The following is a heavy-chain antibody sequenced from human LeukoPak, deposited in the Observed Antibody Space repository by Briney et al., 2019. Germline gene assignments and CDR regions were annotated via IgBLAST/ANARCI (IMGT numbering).Heavy chain of an antibody. Sequence: SETLSLTCTVSGGSISSSSYYWSWIRQPPGKGLEWIGEINHSGSTYYNPSLKSQVTISVDTSKNQFSLKLTSVTAADTAVYYCARGYSSSWYLNWFDPWGQGTLVTVSS. CDR3: ARGYSSSWYLNWFDP. J-gene: IGHJ5*02. CDR1: GGSISSSSYY. V-gene: IGHV4-39*07. D-gene: IGHD6-13*01. CDR2: INHSGST.